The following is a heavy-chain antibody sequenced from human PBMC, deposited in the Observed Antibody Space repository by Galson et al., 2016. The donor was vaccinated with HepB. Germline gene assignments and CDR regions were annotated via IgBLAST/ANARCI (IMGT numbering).Heavy chain of an antibody. D-gene: IGHD6-6*01. Sequence: ETLSLTCTASGGSISSSTYYWGWIRQPPGKGLEWIGSIYYSGSTFYHPSLKSRVTISGDTSKNQFYLKLNSMSAADTAVYYCARALEYRDAGSPYNWFEPWGQGTLVTVSP. CDR2: IYYSGST. CDR3: ARALEYRDAGSPYNWFEP. CDR1: GGSISSSTYY. J-gene: IGHJ5*02. V-gene: IGHV4-39*01.